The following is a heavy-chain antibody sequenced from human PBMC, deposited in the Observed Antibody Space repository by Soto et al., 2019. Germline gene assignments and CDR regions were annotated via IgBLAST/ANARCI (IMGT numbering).Heavy chain of an antibody. Sequence: QVQLQESGPGLVNPSETLSLTCTVSGGSISSYYWIWIRQPPGKGLDWLGYIYYSGRSNYNPSLKSRVTRSVDTSKNQFSLKLISVTAADTAVDYCSRDVMDYYYYDYIDVWGKGTTVTVSS. CDR2: IYYSGRS. J-gene: IGHJ6*03. V-gene: IGHV4-59*01. CDR3: SRDVMDYYYYDYIDV. CDR1: GGSISSYY. D-gene: IGHD3-16*01.